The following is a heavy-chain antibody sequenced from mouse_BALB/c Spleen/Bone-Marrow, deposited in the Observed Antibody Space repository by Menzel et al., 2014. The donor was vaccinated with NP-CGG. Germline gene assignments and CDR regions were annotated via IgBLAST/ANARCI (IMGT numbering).Heavy chain of an antibody. J-gene: IGHJ3*01. CDR2: IRLKSNNYAT. Sequence: DVKLVESGGGLVQPGGSMKLSCVASGFTFSNYWMNWVRQSPEKGLEWVAEIRLKSNNYATHYAESVKGGFTISRDDSKSSVYLQMNNLRAEDTGIYYCTSMRRRGFAYWGQGTLVTVSA. V-gene: IGHV6-6*02. CDR3: TSMRRRGFAY. CDR1: GFTFSNYW. D-gene: IGHD2-3*01.